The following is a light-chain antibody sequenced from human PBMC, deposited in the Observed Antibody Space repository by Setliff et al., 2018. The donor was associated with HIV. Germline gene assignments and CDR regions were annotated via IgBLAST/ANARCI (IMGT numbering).Light chain of an antibody. CDR3: CSYAFGDTWI. Sequence: QSALTQPASVSGSPGQSITISCTGSATDVGNYESVSWYQHHPGEVPKLIIYDVNKRPSGISNRFSGSKTGNSASLTISGLHTEDEADYYCCSYAFGDTWIFGGGTKVTVL. V-gene: IGLV2-23*02. CDR1: ATDVGNYES. CDR2: DVN. J-gene: IGLJ2*01.